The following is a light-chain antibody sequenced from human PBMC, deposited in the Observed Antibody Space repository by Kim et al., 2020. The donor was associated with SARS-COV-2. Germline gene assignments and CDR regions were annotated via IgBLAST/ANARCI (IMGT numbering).Light chain of an antibody. CDR3: QQDYNLFT. V-gene: IGKV3D-7*01. CDR2: GAS. Sequence: PGERVTLSCRASQSVSSSYLSWYQQKPGQAPRLLIYGASTRATSIPARFSGSGSGTDFILTISSLQPEDFAVYYCQQDYNLFTFGPGTKVDI. CDR1: QSVSSSY. J-gene: IGKJ3*01.